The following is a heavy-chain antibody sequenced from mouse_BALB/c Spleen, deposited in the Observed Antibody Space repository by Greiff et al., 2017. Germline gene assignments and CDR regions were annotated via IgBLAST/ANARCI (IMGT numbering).Heavy chain of an antibody. Sequence: EVHLVESGGGLVKPGGSLKLSCAASGFAFSSYDMSWVRQTPEKRLEWVAYISSGGGSTYYPDTVKGRFTISRDNAKNTLYLQMSSLKSEDTAMYYCARHAEVKNYFDYWGQGTTLTVSS. J-gene: IGHJ2*01. CDR3: ARHAEVKNYFDY. D-gene: IGHD1-3*01. V-gene: IGHV5-12-1*01. CDR2: ISSGGGST. CDR1: GFAFSSYD.